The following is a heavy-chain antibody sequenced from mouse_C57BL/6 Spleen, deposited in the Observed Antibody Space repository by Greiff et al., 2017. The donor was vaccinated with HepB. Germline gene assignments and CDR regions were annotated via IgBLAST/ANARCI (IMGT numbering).Heavy chain of an antibody. D-gene: IGHD5-1-1*01. CDR2: IYPGDGDT. Sequence: VQLQQSGAELVKPGASVKISCKASGYAFSSYWMNWVKQRPGKGLEWIGQIYPGDGDTNYNGKFKGKATLTADKSSSTAYMQLSSLTSADSAVYFCASPQTPKYVCFAYWGQGTLVTVSA. J-gene: IGHJ3*01. CDR3: ASPQTPKYVCFAY. CDR1: GYAFSSYW. V-gene: IGHV1-80*01.